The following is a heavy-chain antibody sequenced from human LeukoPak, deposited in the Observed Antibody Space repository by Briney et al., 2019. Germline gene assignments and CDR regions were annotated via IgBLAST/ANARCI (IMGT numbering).Heavy chain of an antibody. Sequence: SETLSLTCAVDGGSFSGYYWSWIRQPPGKGLEWIGEINHSGSTNYNPSLKSRVTISVDTSKNQFSLKLGSVTAADTAVYYCARVMGATYYDFWSGYPYDAFDIWGQGTMVTVSS. CDR3: ARVMGATYYDFWSGYPYDAFDI. CDR2: INHSGST. J-gene: IGHJ3*02. V-gene: IGHV4-34*01. D-gene: IGHD3-3*01. CDR1: GGSFSGYY.